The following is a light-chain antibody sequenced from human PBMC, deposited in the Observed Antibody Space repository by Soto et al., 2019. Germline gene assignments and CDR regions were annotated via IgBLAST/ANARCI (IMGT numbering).Light chain of an antibody. CDR1: TPNIGSNY. CDR2: NDN. J-gene: IGLJ2*01. V-gene: IGLV1-47*02. CDR3: AAWDDSLSGVV. Sequence: QSVLTQPRSTSGTAGQTVTMSCSGSTPNIGSNYVYWYQQLPGTAPQLLISNDNQRPSGVPDRFSGSKSGTSASLAISGLRSEDEADYSCAAWDDSLSGVVFGGGTQLT.